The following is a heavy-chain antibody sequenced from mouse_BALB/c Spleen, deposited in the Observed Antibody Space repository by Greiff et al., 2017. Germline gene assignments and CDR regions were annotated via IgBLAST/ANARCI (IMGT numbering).Heavy chain of an antibody. D-gene: IGHD2-4*01. CDR1: GFNIKDTY. Sequence: VQLHQSGAELVKPGASVKLSCTASGFNIKDTYMHWVKQRPEQGLEWIGRIDPANGNTKYDPKFQGKATITADTSSNTAYLQLSSLTSEDTAVYYCANYDGYAMDYWGQGTSVTVSS. CDR2: IDPANGNT. J-gene: IGHJ4*01. V-gene: IGHV14-3*02. CDR3: ANYDGYAMDY.